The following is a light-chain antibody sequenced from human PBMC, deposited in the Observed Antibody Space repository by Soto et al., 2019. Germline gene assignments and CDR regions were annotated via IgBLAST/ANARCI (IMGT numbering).Light chain of an antibody. J-gene: IGKJ2*03. CDR3: QQYKSYPYS. Sequence: DIQMTQSPSTLSASVGDRVTVTCRASQSISSWLAGYQQKPGKAPKLLIYDASSLESGVPSRFSGSGSGTEFTLTISSLQPDDFATYYCQQYKSYPYSFGQGTKLEIK. V-gene: IGKV1-5*01. CDR1: QSISSW. CDR2: DAS.